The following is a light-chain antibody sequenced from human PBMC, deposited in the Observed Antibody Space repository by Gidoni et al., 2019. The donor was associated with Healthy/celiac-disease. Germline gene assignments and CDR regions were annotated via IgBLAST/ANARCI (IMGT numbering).Light chain of an antibody. CDR2: DAS. Sequence: EIVLTKSPATLSLSPGERATLSCRASQSVSSYLAWYQQKPGQAPRLLIYDASNRATGIPDRFSGSGSGTDFTLTISSLEPEDFAVYYCQQRSNWPLLTFGGGTKVEIK. J-gene: IGKJ4*01. CDR3: QQRSNWPLLT. V-gene: IGKV3-11*01. CDR1: QSVSSY.